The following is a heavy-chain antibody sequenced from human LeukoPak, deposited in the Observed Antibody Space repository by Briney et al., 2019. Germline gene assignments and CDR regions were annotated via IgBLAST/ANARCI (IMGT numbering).Heavy chain of an antibody. J-gene: IGHJ4*02. Sequence: ASVKVSCKASGYTFTSYYMHWVRQAPGQGLEWMGIINPSGGSTSYAQKFQGRVTMTRDTSISTAYMDLSRLRSDDTAVYYCARDRYYDSTGCDYWGQGTLVTVSS. CDR1: GYTFTSYY. CDR2: INPSGGST. D-gene: IGHD3-22*01. CDR3: ARDRYYDSTGCDY. V-gene: IGHV1-46*01.